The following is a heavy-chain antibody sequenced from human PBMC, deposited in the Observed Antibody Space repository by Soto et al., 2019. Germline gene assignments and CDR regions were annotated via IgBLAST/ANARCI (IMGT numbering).Heavy chain of an antibody. J-gene: IGHJ4*02. Sequence: PXETLSLTCAVSGYSIGNNVWWSWVRQPPGRGLEWIGEVYQNGLTDSNPSLQGRVTMSADMSKNQFSLKVTSVTAADTAIYYCARDAALPGETDRFDYWGQGILVTVSS. V-gene: IGHV4-4*02. CDR3: ARDAALPGETDRFDY. CDR1: GYSIGNNVW. D-gene: IGHD2-15*01. CDR2: VYQNGLT.